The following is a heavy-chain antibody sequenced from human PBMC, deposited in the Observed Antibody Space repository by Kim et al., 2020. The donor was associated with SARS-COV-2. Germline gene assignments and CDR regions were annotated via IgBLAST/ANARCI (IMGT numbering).Heavy chain of an antibody. CDR2: ISGSGVST. CDR3: AKTPYSTSPYWNFDL. D-gene: IGHD6-6*01. CDR1: GFTFSTYT. Sequence: GGSLRLSCAASGFTFSTYTMSWVRQAPGKGLEWVSAISGSGVSTYYADSLRGRFTISRDNSKNTLFLLMNSLRTEDTAIYYCAKTPYSTSPYWNFDLWGRGTLVTVSS. J-gene: IGHJ2*01. V-gene: IGHV3-23*01.